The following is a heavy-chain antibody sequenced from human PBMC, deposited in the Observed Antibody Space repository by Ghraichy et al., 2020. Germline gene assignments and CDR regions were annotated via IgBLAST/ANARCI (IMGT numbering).Heavy chain of an antibody. CDR1: GFTVSSTY. J-gene: IGHJ4*02. CDR3: SRDRPFDY. Sequence: GGSLRLSCAASGFTVSSTYMNWVRQAPGKGLEWVSIIYSEVRTYYAHSVKGRFTISRNNPKNTRYLQSNSLRAEDPAVYYWSRDRPFDYWGQGTLVTGSS. CDR2: IYSEVRT. V-gene: IGHV3-53*01.